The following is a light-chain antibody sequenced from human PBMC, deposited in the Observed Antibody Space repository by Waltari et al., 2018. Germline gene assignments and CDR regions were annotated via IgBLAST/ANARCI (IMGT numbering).Light chain of an antibody. V-gene: IGKV1-5*03. J-gene: IGKJ1*01. CDR2: KAS. Sequence: IQMTQSPSTLSASVGDRVSITCRASQSINNWLAWYQQKSGKAPKLLLYKASSLESGVPSRFSGSGYGTEFTLTISSLQPDDFATYYCQQYNSYSGTFGQGTKVEIK. CDR3: QQYNSYSGT. CDR1: QSINNW.